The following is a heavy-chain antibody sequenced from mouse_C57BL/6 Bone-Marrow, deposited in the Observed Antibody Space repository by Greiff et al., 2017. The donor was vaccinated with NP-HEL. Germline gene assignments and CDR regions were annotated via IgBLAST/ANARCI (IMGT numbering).Heavy chain of an antibody. CDR3: ARHWTVGGGAFAY. D-gene: IGHD1-1*01. CDR2: ISSGGSYT. CDR1: GFTFSSYG. J-gene: IGHJ3*01. Sequence: EVMLVESGGDLVKPGGSLKLSCAASGFTFSSYGMSWVRQTPDKRLEWVATISSGGSYTYYPDSVKGRFTISRDNAKNTLYLQMSSLKSEDTAMFYCARHWTVGGGAFAYWGQGTLVTVSA. V-gene: IGHV5-6*02.